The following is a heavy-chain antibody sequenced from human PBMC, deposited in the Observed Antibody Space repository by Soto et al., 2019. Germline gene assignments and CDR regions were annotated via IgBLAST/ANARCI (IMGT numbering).Heavy chain of an antibody. J-gene: IGHJ5*02. Sequence: QVQLVQAGAEVKKPGSSVKVSCKASGGTFSSYAISWVRQAPGQGLEWMGGIIPIFGTANYAQKFQGRVTITADESTSTAYMELSSLRCEDTAVYYWARYPPYNWHDVRCFDPWGQGTLVTVSS. CDR1: GGTFSSYA. CDR3: ARYPPYNWHDVRCFDP. D-gene: IGHD1-20*01. CDR2: IIPIFGTA. V-gene: IGHV1-69*12.